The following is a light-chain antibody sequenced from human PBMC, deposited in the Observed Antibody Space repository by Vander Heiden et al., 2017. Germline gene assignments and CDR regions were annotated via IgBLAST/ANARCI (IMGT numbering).Light chain of an antibody. V-gene: IGKV1-12*01. CDR2: AAS. Sequence: DIHMTQSPSSVPASIGDRVTITCRASQDIRTWLAWYQQKPGKAHKLLIYAASTLQSGVPSRFSGSGSGTDFTLTISSLQPEDFATYYCQQANSFPLTFGGGTKVEI. J-gene: IGKJ4*01. CDR3: QQANSFPLT. CDR1: QDIRTW.